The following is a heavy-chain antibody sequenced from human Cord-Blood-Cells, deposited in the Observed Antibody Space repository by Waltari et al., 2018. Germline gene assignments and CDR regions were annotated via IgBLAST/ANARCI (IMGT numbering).Heavy chain of an antibody. V-gene: IGHV3-7*01. CDR2: IKQDGSEK. Sequence: EVQLVESGGGLVQPGGSLRLSCAASGFTFSSYWMSWVRQAPGKGLEWVANIKQDGSEKYYVDSVKGRFTISRDNAKNSLYLQMNSLRAEDTAVYYCARDWVAARYYDAFDIWGQGTMVTVSS. D-gene: IGHD6-6*01. CDR3: ARDWVAARYYDAFDI. J-gene: IGHJ3*02. CDR1: GFTFSSYW.